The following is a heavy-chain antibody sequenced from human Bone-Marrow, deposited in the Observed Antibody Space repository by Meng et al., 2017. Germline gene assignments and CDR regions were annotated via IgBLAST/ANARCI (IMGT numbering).Heavy chain of an antibody. D-gene: IGHD3-16*01. CDR1: GGFISSGGYY. CDR2: IYYSGTT. Sequence: QGQLKGAGPVLVKPPQTLSLTCPYSGGFISSGGYYWSWIRQHPGKGLEWIGYIYYSGTTYYNPSLSSLVTISVDTSKNQFSLNLSSVTAADTAVYYCARDIRQGGNIWFDPWGQGTLVTVSS. CDR3: ARDIRQGGNIWFDP. J-gene: IGHJ5*02. V-gene: IGHV4-31*01.